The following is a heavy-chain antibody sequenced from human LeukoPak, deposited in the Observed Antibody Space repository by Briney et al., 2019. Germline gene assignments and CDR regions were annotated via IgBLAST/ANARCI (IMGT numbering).Heavy chain of an antibody. CDR2: LNPNSGDT. J-gene: IGHJ4*02. Sequence: ASVKVSCKASGYTFTDYYMHWVRQAPGQGLERMGWLNPNSGDTNYAQKFQGRVSMTRDTSIITAYMDLSDLRSDDTAVYYCARGRNIEMTTMSGGSDYWGQGTLVTVSS. V-gene: IGHV1-2*02. CDR1: GYTFTDYY. D-gene: IGHD5-24*01. CDR3: ARGRNIEMTTMSGGSDY.